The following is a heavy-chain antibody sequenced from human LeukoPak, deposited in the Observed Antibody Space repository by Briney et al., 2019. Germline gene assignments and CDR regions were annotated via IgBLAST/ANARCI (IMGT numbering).Heavy chain of an antibody. Sequence: GGSLRLSCAASGFSFSNAWMSWVRQAPGKGLEWVGHIKSKTDGETTDYAAPVKGRFTISRDDSKNTLYLQMNRLKTEDTAVYYCTTRPWGFDYWGQGTLVTVSS. CDR3: TTRPWGFDY. CDR2: IKSKTDGETT. J-gene: IGHJ4*02. CDR1: GFSFSNAW. D-gene: IGHD3-16*01. V-gene: IGHV3-15*01.